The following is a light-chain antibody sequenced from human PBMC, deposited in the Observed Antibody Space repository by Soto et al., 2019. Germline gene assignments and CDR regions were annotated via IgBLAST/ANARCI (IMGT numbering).Light chain of an antibody. CDR3: QQSYSTPRT. CDR1: QSISNY. CDR2: AAF. V-gene: IGKV1-39*01. Sequence: DIQLTQSPSSLSASVGDRVTITCRASQSISNYLNWYQQRPGKAPELLIYAAFSLQSGVPSRFSGSGSGTDFTLTIRSLQPEDSATYYCQQSYSTPRTFGQGTQVEIK. J-gene: IGKJ1*01.